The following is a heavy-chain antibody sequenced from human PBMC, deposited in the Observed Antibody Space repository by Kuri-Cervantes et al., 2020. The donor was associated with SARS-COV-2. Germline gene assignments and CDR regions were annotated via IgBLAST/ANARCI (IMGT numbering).Heavy chain of an antibody. CDR2: ISSNGGST. CDR3: AREGHYDFWSGPFDY. Sequence: GESLKISCASSGFTVSSYAMHWVRQAPGKGLEYVSAISSNGGSTYYANSVKGRFTISRDNSKNTLYLQMGSLRAEDRAVYYCAREGHYDFWSGPFDYWGQGTLVTVSS. J-gene: IGHJ4*02. D-gene: IGHD3-3*01. V-gene: IGHV3-64*01. CDR1: GFTVSSYA.